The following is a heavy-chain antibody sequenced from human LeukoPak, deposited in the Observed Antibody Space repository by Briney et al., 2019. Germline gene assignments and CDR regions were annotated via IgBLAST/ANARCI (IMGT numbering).Heavy chain of an antibody. CDR2: IYYSGST. Sequence: PSETLSLTCTVSGGSISSYYWSWIRQSPGKGLEWIGYIYYSGSTKYNPSLKSRVIISVDTSKKQFSLKLSSVTAADTAVYYCARLPSDLGYFDCWGQGTLVTVSS. D-gene: IGHD3-3*01. V-gene: IGHV4-59*08. CDR1: GGSISSYY. J-gene: IGHJ4*02. CDR3: ARLPSDLGYFDC.